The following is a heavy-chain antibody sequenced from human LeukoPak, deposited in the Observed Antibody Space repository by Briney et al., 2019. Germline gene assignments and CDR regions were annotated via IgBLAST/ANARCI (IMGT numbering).Heavy chain of an antibody. CDR3: ARVMYYYGSGSYHRWDPSWFDP. CDR2: IYYSGST. Sequence: SQTLSLTCTVSGGSISSGDYYWSWIRQPPGKGLEWIGYIYYSGSTYYNPSLKSRVTISVDTSKNQFSLKLSSVTAADTAVYYCARVMYYYGSGSYHRWDPSWFDPWGQGTLVTVSS. J-gene: IGHJ5*02. D-gene: IGHD3-10*01. V-gene: IGHV4-30-4*01. CDR1: GGSISSGDYY.